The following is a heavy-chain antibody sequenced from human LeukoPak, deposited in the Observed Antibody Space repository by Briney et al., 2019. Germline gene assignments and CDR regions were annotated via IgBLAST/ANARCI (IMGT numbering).Heavy chain of an antibody. D-gene: IGHD3-9*01. V-gene: IGHV4-34*01. Sequence: SETLSLTCAVYGTSFSGYSWSWIRQSPGKGLEWIGEITDSGGTNYNLSFKSRLTISADTSKNQFSLKLASVTAADTAVYYCARIESYHILYRPYWGQGTLVTVSS. CDR1: GTSFSGYS. J-gene: IGHJ4*02. CDR2: ITDSGGT. CDR3: ARIESYHILYRPY.